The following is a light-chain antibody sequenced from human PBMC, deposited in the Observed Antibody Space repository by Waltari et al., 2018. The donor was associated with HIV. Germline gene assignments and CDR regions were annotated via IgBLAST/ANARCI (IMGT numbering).Light chain of an antibody. CDR3: QAWDSSTGV. Sequence: SYELTQPPSVSVSPGQTASITCSGDKLGDKYACWYQQKPGQSPVVVIYQDSKRPSVIPERFSGSNSGNTATLTISGTQAMDEADYYCQAWDSSTGVFGTGTKVTV. CDR2: QDS. V-gene: IGLV3-1*01. J-gene: IGLJ1*01. CDR1: KLGDKY.